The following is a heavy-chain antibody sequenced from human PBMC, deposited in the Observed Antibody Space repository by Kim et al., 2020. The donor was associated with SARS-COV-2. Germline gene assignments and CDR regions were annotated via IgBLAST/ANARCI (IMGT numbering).Heavy chain of an antibody. Sequence: GGSLRLSCAASGFTFSSYSMNWVRQAPGKGLEWVSSISSSSSYIYYADSVKGRFTISRDNAKNSLYLQMNGLRAEDTAVYYCARDAPPFSIAAVGMDVWGQGTTVTVSS. D-gene: IGHD6-13*01. CDR2: ISSSSSYI. CDR1: GFTFSSYS. J-gene: IGHJ6*02. CDR3: ARDAPPFSIAAVGMDV. V-gene: IGHV3-21*01.